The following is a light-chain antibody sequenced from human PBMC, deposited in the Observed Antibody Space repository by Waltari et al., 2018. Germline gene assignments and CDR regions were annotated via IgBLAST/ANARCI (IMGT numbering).Light chain of an antibody. CDR1: SSDIGSFNY. CDR3: TSYTTTDTLYV. J-gene: IGLJ1*01. CDR2: DVS. V-gene: IGLV2-14*03. Sequence: QSALTQPASVSGSPGPSITISCTGTSSDIGSFNYVSWYQQYPGKAPKLIIFDVSNRPSGISDRFSGSKSGNTASLTISGLQAEDEADYICTSYTTTDTLYVFGTGTQVTVL.